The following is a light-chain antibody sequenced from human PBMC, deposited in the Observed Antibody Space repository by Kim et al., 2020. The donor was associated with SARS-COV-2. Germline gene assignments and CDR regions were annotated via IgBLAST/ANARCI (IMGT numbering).Light chain of an antibody. J-gene: IGKJ4*01. CDR2: DVS. CDR3: QQRSEWPLT. Sequence: LSPGERATLSCRASHSIDNKLGWYQQKPGQAPRLLMCDVSNRASGIPVRFSGSGSGTDFTLTISSLEPEDFAVYYCQQRSEWPLTFGGGTKVDIK. V-gene: IGKV3-11*01. CDR1: HSIDNK.